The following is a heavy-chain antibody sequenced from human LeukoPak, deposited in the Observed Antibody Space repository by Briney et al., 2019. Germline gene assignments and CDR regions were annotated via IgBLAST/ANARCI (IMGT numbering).Heavy chain of an antibody. Sequence: PGGSLRLSCAASGFIFSTYWMSWVRQAPGKGLEWVANIKQDGSEKHYVDSVKGRFTISRDNAKNSLYLQMNSLRDEDTAVYYCTTSYSSSWYASGTDYWGQGTLVTVSS. CDR3: TTSYSSSWYASGTDY. J-gene: IGHJ4*02. CDR2: IKQDGSEK. D-gene: IGHD6-13*01. CDR1: GFIFSTYW. V-gene: IGHV3-7*01.